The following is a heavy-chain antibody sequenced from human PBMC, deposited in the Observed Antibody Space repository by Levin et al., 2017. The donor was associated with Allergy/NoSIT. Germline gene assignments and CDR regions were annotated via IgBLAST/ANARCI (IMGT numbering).Heavy chain of an antibody. J-gene: IGHJ4*02. CDR2: IKSKTDGETT. Sequence: ETLSLTCAASGFTFSYAWMSWVRQVPGKGLEWVGRIKSKTDGETTDYAAPVKGRFTISRDDSKNTLYLQMNSLKTEDTAVYFCTTGGGVLRFWGGQGTLVTVSS. CDR1: GFTFSYAW. CDR3: TTGGGVLRFW. D-gene: IGHD3-3*01. V-gene: IGHV3-15*01.